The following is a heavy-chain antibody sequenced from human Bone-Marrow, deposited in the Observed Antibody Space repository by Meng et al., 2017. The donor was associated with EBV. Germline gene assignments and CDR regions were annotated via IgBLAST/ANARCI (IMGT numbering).Heavy chain of an antibody. Sequence: QVQLGGSGGSVGQPGRSLRLSCAASGFTFSGYGMFWVRQAPGKGPEWVAIIPSDGNIYYADSVKGRFTISRDNSKNTLYLQMNSLRGEDTAVYYCARDLSGRFDPWGQGTLVTVSS. CDR3: ARDLSGRFDP. CDR2: IPSDGNI. CDR1: GFTFSGYG. J-gene: IGHJ5*02. D-gene: IGHD1-14*01. V-gene: IGHV3-30*03.